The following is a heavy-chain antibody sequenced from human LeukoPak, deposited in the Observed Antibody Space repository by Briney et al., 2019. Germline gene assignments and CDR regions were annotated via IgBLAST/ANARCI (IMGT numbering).Heavy chain of an antibody. D-gene: IGHD2-15*01. V-gene: IGHV4-59*12. CDR3: ARARRYCSGGSCYSFPLRY. CDR1: GGSISSYY. J-gene: IGHJ4*02. Sequence: SETLSLTCTVSGGSISSYYWSWIRQPPGKGLEWIGYIYCSGTTNYNPSLKSRVTISVDTSKNQFSLKLSSVTAADTAVYYCARARRYCSGGSCYSFPLRYWGQGTLVTVSS. CDR2: IYCSGTT.